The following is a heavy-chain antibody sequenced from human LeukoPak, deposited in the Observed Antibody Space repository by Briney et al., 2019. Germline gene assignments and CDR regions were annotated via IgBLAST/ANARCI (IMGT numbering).Heavy chain of an antibody. CDR2: ISGSGANT. D-gene: IGHD2-15*01. V-gene: IGHV3-23*01. CDR3: AKDILGGLYWYFDL. J-gene: IGHJ2*01. CDR1: GFTFSSYA. Sequence: GGSLRLSCAASGFTFSSYAMSWVRQASGKGLEWVSVISGSGANTYYADSVKGRFTISRDNSKNTLYLQMNSLRAEDTAVYYCAKDILGGLYWYFDLWGRGTLVTVSS.